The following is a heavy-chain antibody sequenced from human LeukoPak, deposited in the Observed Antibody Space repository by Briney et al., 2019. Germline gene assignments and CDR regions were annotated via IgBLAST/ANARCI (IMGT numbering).Heavy chain of an antibody. Sequence: ASVKVSCKASGYTFTGYYMHWVRQAPGQGLEWMGWINPNSGGTNYAQKFQGRVTMTRDTSISTAYMELSRLRSDDTAVYYCARDDLNADYHGVNWGQGTLVTVSS. CDR3: ARDDLNADYHGVN. CDR2: INPNSGGT. J-gene: IGHJ4*02. V-gene: IGHV1-2*02. D-gene: IGHD4-17*01. CDR1: GYTFTGYY.